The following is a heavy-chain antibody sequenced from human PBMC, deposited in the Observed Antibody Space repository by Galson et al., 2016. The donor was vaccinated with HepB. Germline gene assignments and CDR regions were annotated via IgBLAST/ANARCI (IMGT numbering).Heavy chain of an antibody. CDR1: TFSVSGDY. J-gene: IGHJ4*02. V-gene: IGHV3-66*01. D-gene: IGHD1-26*01. CDR3: ARGSDLGSF. CDR2: IHAGST. Sequence: SLRLSCAASTFSVSGDYMNWVRQAPRKGLEWVSLIHAGSTYYADSVRGRFIISRDNSENTLYLQMNSLRVEDTAVYYCARGSDLGSFWGQGTPVTVSS.